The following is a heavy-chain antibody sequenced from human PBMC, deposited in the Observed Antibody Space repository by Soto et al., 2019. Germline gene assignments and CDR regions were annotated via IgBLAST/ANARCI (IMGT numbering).Heavy chain of an antibody. CDR2: IYYSGST. D-gene: IGHD2-2*01. J-gene: IGHJ6*02. CDR1: GGSISSGDYY. V-gene: IGHV4-30-4*01. CDR3: RGYCSSTSCYGPYYYYGMDV. Sequence: SETLSLTCTVSGGSISSGDYYWSWIRQPPGKCLEWIGYIYYSGSTYYNPSLKSRVTISVDTSKNQFSLKLSSVTAAGTAVYYCRGYCSSTSCYGPYYYYGMDVWGQGTTVTVSS.